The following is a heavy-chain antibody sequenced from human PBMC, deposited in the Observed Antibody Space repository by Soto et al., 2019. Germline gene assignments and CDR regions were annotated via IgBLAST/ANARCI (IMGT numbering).Heavy chain of an antibody. CDR3: ARVNDYGDSGHAFDI. D-gene: IGHD4-17*01. CDR1: GGSFSGYY. J-gene: IGHJ3*02. Sequence: SETLSLTCAVYGGSFSGYYWSWIRQPPGKGLEWIGEINHSGSTNYNPSLKSRVTISVDTSKNQFSLKLSSVTAADTAVYYCARVNDYGDSGHAFDIWGQGTMVTVSS. V-gene: IGHV4-34*01. CDR2: INHSGST.